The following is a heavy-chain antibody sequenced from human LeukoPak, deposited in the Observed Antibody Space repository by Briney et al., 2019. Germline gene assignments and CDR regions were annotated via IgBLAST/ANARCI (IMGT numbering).Heavy chain of an antibody. Sequence: GGSLRLSCAASGFTFSTYWMSWVRQAPGKGLEWVANIKQDGSEKYYVDSVKGRFTISRDNAKNSLYLQMNSLRAEDTAVYYCARSSGYCSGGSCYKDYWGQGTLVTVSS. CDR2: IKQDGSEK. V-gene: IGHV3-7*05. CDR1: GFTFSTYW. CDR3: ARSSGYCSGGSCYKDY. D-gene: IGHD2-15*01. J-gene: IGHJ4*02.